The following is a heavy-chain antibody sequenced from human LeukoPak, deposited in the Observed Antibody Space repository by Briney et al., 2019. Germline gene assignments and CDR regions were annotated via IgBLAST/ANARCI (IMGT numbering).Heavy chain of an antibody. CDR3: ARDPALIVVVPAAGDYYMDV. CDR1: GGTFSSYA. V-gene: IGHV1-69*05. CDR2: IIPIFGTA. D-gene: IGHD2-2*01. J-gene: IGHJ6*03. Sequence: SVKVSCKASGGTFSSYAISWVRQAPGQGLEWMGGIIPIFGTANYAQKFQGRVTITTDESTSTAYMELSSLRSEDTAVYYCARDPALIVVVPAAGDYYMDVWGKGTTVTVSS.